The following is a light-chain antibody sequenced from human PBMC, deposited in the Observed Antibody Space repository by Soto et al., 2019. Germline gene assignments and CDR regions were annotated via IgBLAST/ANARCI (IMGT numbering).Light chain of an antibody. CDR2: SNN. J-gene: IGLJ2*01. CDR3: AAWDDSLYVV. Sequence: QSVLTQPPSASGTPGQRVTISCSGSSSNIGSNTVNWYQQLPGTAPKLLIYSNNQRPSGVPDRFSGSKSGTSASLAISGLQSEDEADYYCAAWDDSLYVVFGGGTKLPS. CDR1: SSNIGSNT. V-gene: IGLV1-44*01.